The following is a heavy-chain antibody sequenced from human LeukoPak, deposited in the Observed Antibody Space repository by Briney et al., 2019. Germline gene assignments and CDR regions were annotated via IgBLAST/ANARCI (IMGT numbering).Heavy chain of an antibody. D-gene: IGHD3-3*01. V-gene: IGHV1-2*02. CDR3: ARWPYSDFWSGYPVGFDS. Sequence: GASVRVSCKASGHTFNRYYIHWVRQAPGQGLEWMGWINPNSGGTNYAQRFQGRVTMTRDTSISTAYMELSRLRSDDTAVYYCARWPYSDFWSGYPVGFDSWGQGTLVTVSS. CDR2: INPNSGGT. CDR1: GHTFNRYY. J-gene: IGHJ4*02.